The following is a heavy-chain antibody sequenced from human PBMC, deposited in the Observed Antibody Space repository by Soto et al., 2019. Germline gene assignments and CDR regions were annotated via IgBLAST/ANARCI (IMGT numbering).Heavy chain of an antibody. J-gene: IGHJ4*02. CDR3: TSKYCSTYSCSIPPVY. CDR1: GLTLSGSA. CDR2: IRSAVYGLAA. Sequence: PGGSLRLSFTASGLTLSGSAMSWFRQGPGKGLEWVGFIRSAVYGLAADYAAYVKGRFTISRHASKRVAYLQMNSLKTEDTAVYYCTSKYCSTYSCSIPPVYWGQGIMVTVSS. D-gene: IGHD6-6*01. V-gene: IGHV3-49*03.